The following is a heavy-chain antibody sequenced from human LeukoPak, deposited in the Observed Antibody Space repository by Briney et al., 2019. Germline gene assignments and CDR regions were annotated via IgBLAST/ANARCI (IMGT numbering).Heavy chain of an antibody. J-gene: IGHJ5*02. CDR1: GFTLSSYA. CDR2: ISGSGGST. Sequence: GGSLRLSCAASGFTLSSYAMSWVSQAPGKGMEWDSAISGSGGSTYYADSVKGRFTISRDNSKNTLYLQMNSLRAEDTAVYYCAKAFYCSGGSCLNWFDPWGQGTPVTVSS. D-gene: IGHD2-15*01. V-gene: IGHV3-23*01. CDR3: AKAFYCSGGSCLNWFDP.